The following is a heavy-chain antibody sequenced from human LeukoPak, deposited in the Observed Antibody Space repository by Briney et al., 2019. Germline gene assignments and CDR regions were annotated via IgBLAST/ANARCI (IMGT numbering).Heavy chain of an antibody. CDR1: GFTFSTYA. J-gene: IGHJ4*02. CDR3: AKDRHGVTS. CDR2: ISSTGGST. D-gene: IGHD3-3*01. Sequence: QTGGSLRLSCAASGFTFSTYAMSWVRQAPGKGLEWVSVISSTGGSTFYADSVKGRFTISRDNSKNTLFLQMNALRAEDTAIYYCAKDRHGVTSGGQGTLVTVSS. V-gene: IGHV3-23*01.